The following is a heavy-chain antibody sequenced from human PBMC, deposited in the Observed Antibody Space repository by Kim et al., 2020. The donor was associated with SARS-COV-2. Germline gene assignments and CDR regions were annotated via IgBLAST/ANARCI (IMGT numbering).Heavy chain of an antibody. Sequence: SETLSLTCTVSGGSISSGGYYWSWIRQHPGKGLEWIGYIYYSGSTYYNPSLKSRVTISVDTSKNQFSLKLSSVTAADTAVYYCARGRAGGLWFFYWGQGTLVTVSS. D-gene: IGHD3-10*01. V-gene: IGHV4-31*03. CDR3: ARGRAGGLWFFY. CDR2: IYYSGST. CDR1: GGSISSGGYY. J-gene: IGHJ4*02.